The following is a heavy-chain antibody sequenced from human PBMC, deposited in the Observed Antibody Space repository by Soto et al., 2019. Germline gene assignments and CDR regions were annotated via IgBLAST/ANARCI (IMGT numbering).Heavy chain of an antibody. CDR3: ARDYGHY. CDR2: ISYDGSNK. Sequence: QVQLVESGGGVVQPGRSLRLSCAASGFTFSSYAMHWVRQAPGKGLEWVAVISYDGSNKYYADSVKGRFTISRDNSKNSLYLHMNSLRAEDTAVYYCARDYGHYWGQGTLVTVSS. D-gene: IGHD4-17*01. CDR1: GFTFSSYA. J-gene: IGHJ4*02. V-gene: IGHV3-30-3*01.